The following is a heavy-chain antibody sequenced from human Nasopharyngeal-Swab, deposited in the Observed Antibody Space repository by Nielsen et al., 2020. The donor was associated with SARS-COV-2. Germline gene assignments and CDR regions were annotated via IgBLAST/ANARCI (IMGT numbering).Heavy chain of an antibody. D-gene: IGHD1-26*01. Sequence: GGSLRLSCAASGSTFTSHAMTWVRQTPGKGLQWVSSIGGSGTDIYYADSVRGRFTTSRDNSKNTLYLHMNSLRADDTAVYYCAIGSSGTYGEAYWGQGALVTVSS. V-gene: IGHV3-23*05. CDR3: AIGSSGTYGEAY. CDR2: IGGSGTDI. CDR1: GSTFTSHA. J-gene: IGHJ4*02.